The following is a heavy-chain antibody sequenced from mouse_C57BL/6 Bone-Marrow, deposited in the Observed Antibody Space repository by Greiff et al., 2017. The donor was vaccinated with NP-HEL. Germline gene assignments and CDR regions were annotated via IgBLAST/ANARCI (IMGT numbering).Heavy chain of an antibody. CDR1: GYTFTDYE. D-gene: IGHD2-1*01. V-gene: IGHV1-15*01. J-gene: IGHJ1*03. CDR3: TRCDGNYHYWYFDV. Sequence: VQLQQSGAELVRPGASVTLSCKASGYTFTDYEMHWVKQTPVHGLEWIGAIDPETGGTAYNQKFKGKAILTADKSSSTAYMELRSLTSEDSAVYYCTRCDGNYHYWYFDVWGTGTTVTVSS. CDR2: IDPETGGT.